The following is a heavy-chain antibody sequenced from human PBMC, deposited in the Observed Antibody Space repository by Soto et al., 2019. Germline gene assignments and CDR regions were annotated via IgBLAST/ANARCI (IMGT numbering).Heavy chain of an antibody. Sequence: EVQLVESGGGLVQPGGSLRLSCGASGFTFSNYWMSWVRQAPGQGLEWVANIKEDGSETYHVPSGRGRFTISRDNAKNAAFGHVNRLRGEDTAVYYWARRMGWRDSYDSWGQGTLVDVFS. CDR2: IKEDGSET. V-gene: IGHV3-7*01. CDR1: GFTFSNYW. J-gene: IGHJ3*02. D-gene: IGHD3-16*01. CDR3: ARRMGWRDSYDS.